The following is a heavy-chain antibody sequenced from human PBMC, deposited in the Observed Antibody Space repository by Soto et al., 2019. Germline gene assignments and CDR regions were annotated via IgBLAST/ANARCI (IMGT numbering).Heavy chain of an antibody. CDR1: GYIFTNYG. CDR3: ARASAGALYDF. D-gene: IGHD6-13*01. Sequence: QVQLVQSGAEVRKPGASVNVSCKTSGYIFTNYGVAWVRQAPGQGLELVAWISGYNGYPKHTQKFQGRVTVTTDTTTRTGYMELRNLRSDDTAGYYCARASAGALYDFWGQGTRVTVSS. CDR2: ISGYNGYP. V-gene: IGHV1-18*01. J-gene: IGHJ4*02.